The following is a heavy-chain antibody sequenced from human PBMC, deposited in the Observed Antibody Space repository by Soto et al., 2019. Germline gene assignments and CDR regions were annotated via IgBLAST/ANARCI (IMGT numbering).Heavy chain of an antibody. CDR2: IIPIFGTA. V-gene: IGHV1-69*12. CDR3: ARESRYCSGGSCYFLPGIDY. Sequence: QVQLVQSGAEVKKPGSSVKVSCKASGGTFSSYAISWVRQAPGQGLEWMGGIIPIFGTANYAQKFQGRVTITADESTSTAYMELSSRRSEDTAVYYYARESRYCSGGSCYFLPGIDYWGQGTLVTVSS. J-gene: IGHJ4*02. CDR1: GGTFSSYA. D-gene: IGHD2-15*01.